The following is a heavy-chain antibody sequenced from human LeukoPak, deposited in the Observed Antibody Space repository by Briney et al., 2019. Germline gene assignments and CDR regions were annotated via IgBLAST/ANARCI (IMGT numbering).Heavy chain of an antibody. CDR3: ARVDSTSAGYYDY. CDR2: INQDGSVK. D-gene: IGHD2-15*01. J-gene: IGHJ4*02. V-gene: IGHV3-7*01. CDR1: GFTFRSNC. Sequence: GGSLRLSCAASGFTFRSNCMGRVRQGPEKGLEWVANINQDGSVKKYVDSVRGRFTVSRDNANNALSLQMSSLRAEDSAIYYCARVDSTSAGYYDYWGQGTLVTVSS.